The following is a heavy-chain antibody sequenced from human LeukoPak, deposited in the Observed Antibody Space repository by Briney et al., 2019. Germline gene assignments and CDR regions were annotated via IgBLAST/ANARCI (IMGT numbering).Heavy chain of an antibody. CDR1: GFIFSTYA. Sequence: PGGSLRLSCAASGFIFSTYAMNWVRQAPGKELEWISGVSNSGVSTNYAASVKGRFTISRDNSKNMLYLQMNGLRAEDTAVYYCAKDWNPSPNWFGPWGQGTLVIVSS. CDR2: VSNSGVST. J-gene: IGHJ5*02. D-gene: IGHD1-1*01. V-gene: IGHV3-23*01. CDR3: AKDWNPSPNWFGP.